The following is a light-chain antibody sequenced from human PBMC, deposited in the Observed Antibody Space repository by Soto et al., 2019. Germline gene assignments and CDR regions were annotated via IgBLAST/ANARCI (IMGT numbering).Light chain of an antibody. V-gene: IGLV1-44*01. CDR1: SSNIGSKT. J-gene: IGLJ2*01. Sequence: QSVLTQPPSASGTPGQRVTISCSGSSSNIGSKTVNWYQQLPGKAPKVLIYNNDQRPSGVPDRFSASKSGTSASLAISGLQSEDEADYHCAAWDDSLNGPVFGGGTKATVL. CDR3: AAWDDSLNGPV. CDR2: NND.